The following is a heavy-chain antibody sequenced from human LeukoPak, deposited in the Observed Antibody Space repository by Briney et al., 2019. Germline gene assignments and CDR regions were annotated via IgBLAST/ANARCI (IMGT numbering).Heavy chain of an antibody. CDR3: APLGVLNGAIGY. J-gene: IGHJ4*02. CDR2: IYTSGST. V-gene: IGHV4-4*07. D-gene: IGHD4/OR15-4a*01. Sequence: SETLSRTCTGSAGSISSFCWIWLRKHAGKGWGRIGRIYTSGSTNSNPSLKSRVTMSVDTSKSQFALRLSSVTAADTAVYYCAPLGVLNGAIGYWGQGTLVTVSS. CDR1: AGSISSFC.